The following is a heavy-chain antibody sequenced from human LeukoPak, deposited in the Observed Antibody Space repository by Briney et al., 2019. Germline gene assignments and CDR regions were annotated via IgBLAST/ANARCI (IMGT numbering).Heavy chain of an antibody. Sequence: GGSLRLSCAASGFTFSSYAMHWVRQAPGKGLEYVSAISSNGGSTYYANSVKGRFTISRDNAKNSLYLQMNSLRAEDTALYYCARGAYVTTTWYYYYYMDVWGKGTTVTVSS. CDR1: GFTFSSYA. V-gene: IGHV3-64*01. CDR2: ISSNGGST. D-gene: IGHD4-17*01. J-gene: IGHJ6*03. CDR3: ARGAYVTTTWYYYYYMDV.